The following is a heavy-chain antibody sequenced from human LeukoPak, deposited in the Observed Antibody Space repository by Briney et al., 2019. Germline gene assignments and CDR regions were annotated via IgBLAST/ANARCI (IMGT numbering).Heavy chain of an antibody. CDR3: ASYWGSYRSLDY. V-gene: IGHV3-53*01. CDR2: IYSGAGAGT. D-gene: IGHD3-16*02. CDR1: GFIVSNNY. J-gene: IGHJ4*02. Sequence: PGGSLRLSCAASGFIVSNNYMTWVRQAPGKGLEWVAVIYSGAGAGTYYADSVKGRFTISRDNSKNTLYLQMNSLRAEDTAMYYCASYWGSYRSLDYWGQGTQVTVSS.